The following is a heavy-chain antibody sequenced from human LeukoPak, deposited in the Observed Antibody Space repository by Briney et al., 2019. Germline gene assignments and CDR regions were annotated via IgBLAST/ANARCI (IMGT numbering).Heavy chain of an antibody. CDR3: ARDRYSGSYIPFDY. CDR2: IYYSGST. J-gene: IGHJ4*02. Sequence: PSETLSLTCTVSGGSISSSSYYWGWIRQPPGKGLEWIGSIYYSGSTYYNPSLKSRVTISVDTSKNQFSLKLSSVTAADTAVYYCARDRYSGSYIPFDYWGQGALVTVSS. V-gene: IGHV4-39*07. D-gene: IGHD1-26*01. CDR1: GGSISSSSYY.